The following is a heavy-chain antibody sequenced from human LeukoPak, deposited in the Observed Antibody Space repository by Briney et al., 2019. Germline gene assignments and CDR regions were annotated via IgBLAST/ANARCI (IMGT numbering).Heavy chain of an antibody. CDR3: ARFDGPYYFDY. Sequence: GGSLRLSCAASGFTFSGYSMNWVRQAPGKGLEWVSSISSSSSYIYYADSVKGRFTISRDNAKNSLYLQMNSLRAEDTAVYYCARFDGPYYFDYWGQGTLVTVSS. CDR1: GFTFSGYS. V-gene: IGHV3-21*01. J-gene: IGHJ4*02. D-gene: IGHD3-9*01. CDR2: ISSSSSYI.